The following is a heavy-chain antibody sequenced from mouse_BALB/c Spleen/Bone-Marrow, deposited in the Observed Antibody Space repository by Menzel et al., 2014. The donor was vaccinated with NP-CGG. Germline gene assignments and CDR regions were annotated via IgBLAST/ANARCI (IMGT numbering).Heavy chain of an antibody. CDR3: TRKGALITHYYAMDY. D-gene: IGHD2-4*01. V-gene: IGHV5-17*02. J-gene: IGHJ4*01. CDR1: GFTFSSFG. CDR2: ISSGSSTI. Sequence: EVHLVESGGGLVQPGGSRKLSCAASGFTFSSFGMPWVRQAPEKGLEWVAYISSGSSTIYYADTVKGRFTISRDNPKNTLFLQMTSLRSEDTAMYYCTRKGALITHYYAMDYWGQGTSVTVSS.